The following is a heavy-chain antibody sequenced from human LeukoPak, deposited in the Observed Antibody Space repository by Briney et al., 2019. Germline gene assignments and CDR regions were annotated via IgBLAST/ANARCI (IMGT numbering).Heavy chain of an antibody. Sequence: PGGSLRLSCAASGFTFSTYNMNWVRQAPGKGLKGVANIKQDGGEKYYVDSVKGRFTISRDNGKNSLYLQMNSLRAEDTAVYYCARSEPVYYDSSGYCDYWGQGTLVTVSS. CDR1: GFTFSTYN. D-gene: IGHD3-22*01. CDR2: IKQDGGEK. J-gene: IGHJ4*02. V-gene: IGHV3-7*01. CDR3: ARSEPVYYDSSGYCDY.